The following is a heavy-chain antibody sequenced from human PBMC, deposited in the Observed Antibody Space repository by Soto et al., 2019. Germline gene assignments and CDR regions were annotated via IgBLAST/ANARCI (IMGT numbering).Heavy chain of an antibody. V-gene: IGHV6-1*01. CDR2: TYYRSKWYN. CDR3: ARSNYDNLTGTYYYGMDV. J-gene: IGHJ6*02. Sequence: PSQTLSLTCAISGDSVSSNSAAWNWIRQSPSRGLEWLGRTYYRSKWYNDYAVSVKSRITINPDTSKNQFSLQLNSVTPEDTAVYYCARSNYDNLTGTYYYGMDVWGQGTTVTVSS. CDR1: GDSVSSNSAA. D-gene: IGHD3-9*01.